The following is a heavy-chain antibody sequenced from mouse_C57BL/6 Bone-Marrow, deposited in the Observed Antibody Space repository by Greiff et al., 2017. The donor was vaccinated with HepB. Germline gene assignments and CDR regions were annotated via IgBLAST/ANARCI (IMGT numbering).Heavy chain of an antibody. CDR2: IWGVGST. V-gene: IGHV2-6*01. Sequence: VKLVESGPGLVAPSQSLSITCTVSGFSLTSYGVDWVRQSPGKGLEWLGVIWGVGSTNYNSALKSRLSISKDNSKSQVFLKMNSLQTDDTAMYYCASLNYYGSSSWFAYWGQGTLVTVSA. CDR1: GFSLTSYG. CDR3: ASLNYYGSSSWFAY. J-gene: IGHJ3*01. D-gene: IGHD1-1*01.